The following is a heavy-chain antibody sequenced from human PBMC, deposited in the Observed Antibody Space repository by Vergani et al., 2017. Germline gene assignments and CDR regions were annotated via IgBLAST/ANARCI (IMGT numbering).Heavy chain of an antibody. J-gene: IGHJ6*02. CDR3: TGGYDSLTGYPDYYYGMDV. D-gene: IGHD3-9*01. CDR1: GFTFSSYW. CDR2: IKQYGSEK. V-gene: IGHV3-7*01. Sequence: EVQLVESGGGLVQPGGSLSLSCAASGFTFSSYWMSWVRQAPGKGLEWVANIKQYGSEKYYVDSVKGRFTISRDNAKNSLYLQMNSLRSEDTAVYYCTGGYDSLTGYPDYYYGMDVWGQGTTVTVSS.